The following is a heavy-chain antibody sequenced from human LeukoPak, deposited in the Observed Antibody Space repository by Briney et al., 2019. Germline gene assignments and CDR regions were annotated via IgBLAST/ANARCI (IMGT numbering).Heavy chain of an antibody. CDR1: GGSFSGYY. V-gene: IGHV4-34*01. Sequence: SETLFLTCAVYGGSFSGYYWSWIRQPPGKGLEWIGEINHSGSTNYNPSPKSRVTISVDTSKNQFSLKLSSVTAVDTAVYYCARGPPRGIVVVPAAVGDYWGQGTLVTVSS. CDR2: INHSGST. CDR3: ARGPPRGIVVVPAAVGDY. D-gene: IGHD2-2*01. J-gene: IGHJ4*02.